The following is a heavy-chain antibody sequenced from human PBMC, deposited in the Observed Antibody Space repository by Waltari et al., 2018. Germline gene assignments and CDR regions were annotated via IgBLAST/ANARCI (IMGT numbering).Heavy chain of an antibody. J-gene: IGHJ3*02. CDR2: IIPILGIA. CDR3: ARFYGDYRAFDI. Sequence: QVQLVQSGAEVKKPGSSVKVSCKASGGTFSSYTISWVRQAPGQGLEWMGRIIPILGIANYAQKFQGRVTITADKSTSTAYMELSSLRSEDTAVYYCARFYGDYRAFDIWGQGTMVTVSS. CDR1: GGTFSSYT. V-gene: IGHV1-69*02. D-gene: IGHD4-17*01.